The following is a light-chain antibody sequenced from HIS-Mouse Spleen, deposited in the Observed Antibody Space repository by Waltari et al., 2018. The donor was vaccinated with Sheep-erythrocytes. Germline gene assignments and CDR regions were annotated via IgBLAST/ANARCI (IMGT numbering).Light chain of an antibody. Sequence: SYELTQPPSVSVSPGQTASITCSGDTLGDKYAYWYQQKPGQSPVLVIYQDRKRPSGIPERFSGSNSGNTATRTISGTQAMDEADYYCQAWDSSTAVFGGGTKLTVL. J-gene: IGLJ2*01. CDR2: QDR. V-gene: IGLV3-1*01. CDR1: TLGDKY. CDR3: QAWDSSTAV.